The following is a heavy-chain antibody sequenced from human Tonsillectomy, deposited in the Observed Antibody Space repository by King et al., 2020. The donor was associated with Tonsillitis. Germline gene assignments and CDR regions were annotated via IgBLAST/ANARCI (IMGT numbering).Heavy chain of an antibody. Sequence: VQLVQSGGGVVQPGRSLRLSCAASGFTFISYAMHWVRQAPGKGLEWVAVISYDGSNKYYADSVKGRFTISRDNSKNTLYLQMNSLRAEDTAVYYCARDRWGWFDPWGQGTLVTVSS. CDR1: GFTFISYA. CDR2: ISYDGSNK. CDR3: ARDRWGWFDP. J-gene: IGHJ5*02. D-gene: IGHD4-23*01. V-gene: IGHV3-30*04.